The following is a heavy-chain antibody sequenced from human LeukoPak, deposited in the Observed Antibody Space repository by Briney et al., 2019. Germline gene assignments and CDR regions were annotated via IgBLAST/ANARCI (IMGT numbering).Heavy chain of an antibody. CDR1: GGTFSSYA. CDR2: IIPILGIA. CDR3: ARPASRYYYGSGSYYTHFDY. V-gene: IGHV1-69*04. Sequence: GASVKVSCKASGGTFSSYAISWVRQAPGQGLEWMGRIIPILGIANYAQKFQGRVTITADKSTSPAYMELSSLRSEDTAVYYCARPASRYYYGSGSYYTHFDYWGQGTLVTVSS. D-gene: IGHD3-10*01. J-gene: IGHJ4*02.